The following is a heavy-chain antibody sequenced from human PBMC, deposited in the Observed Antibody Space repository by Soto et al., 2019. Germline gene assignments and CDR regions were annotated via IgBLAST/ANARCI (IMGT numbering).Heavy chain of an antibody. D-gene: IGHD3-16*01. Sequence: QVQLQESGPGLVKPSETLSLTCTVSGGSISSYYWSWIRQPPGKGLEWIGYIYYSGSTNYNPSLXSXAXLXLDTSKNQFSLKLSSVTAADTAVYYCARRWGDAFDIWGQGTMVTVSS. V-gene: IGHV4-59*08. CDR2: IYYSGST. CDR3: ARRWGDAFDI. J-gene: IGHJ3*02. CDR1: GGSISSYY.